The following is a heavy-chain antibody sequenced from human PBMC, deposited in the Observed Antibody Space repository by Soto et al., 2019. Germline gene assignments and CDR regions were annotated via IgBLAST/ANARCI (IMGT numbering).Heavy chain of an antibody. D-gene: IGHD3-10*01. V-gene: IGHV2-5*02. CDR3: AHRYEIYGSGLPPSYGMDV. J-gene: IGHJ6*02. Sequence: GSGPTLVNPTQTLTLTCTFSGFSLSTSGVGVGWIRQPPGKALEWLALIYWDDDKRYSPSLKSRLTITKDTSKNQVVLTMTNMDPVDTATYYCAHRYEIYGSGLPPSYGMDVWGQGTTVTVSS. CDR1: GFSLSTSGVG. CDR2: IYWDDDK.